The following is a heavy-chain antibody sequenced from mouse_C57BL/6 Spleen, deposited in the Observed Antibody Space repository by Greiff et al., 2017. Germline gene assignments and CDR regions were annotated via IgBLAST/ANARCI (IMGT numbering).Heavy chain of an antibody. CDR2: INYDGSST. CDR3: ARGDYSAAMDD. CDR1: GFTFSDYY. D-gene: IGHD2-12*01. V-gene: IGHV5-16*01. J-gene: IGHJ4*01. Sequence: EVKLMESEGGLVQPGSSMKLSCTASGFTFSDYYMAWVRQVPEKGLEWVANINYDGSSTYYLDSLKSRFIISRDNAKNILYLQMSSLKSEDTATDYCARGDYSAAMDDWGQGTSVTVSS.